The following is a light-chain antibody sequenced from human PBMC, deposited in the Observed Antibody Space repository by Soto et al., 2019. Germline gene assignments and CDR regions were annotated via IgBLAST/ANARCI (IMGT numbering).Light chain of an antibody. CDR1: QSVTSDY. Sequence: EIVLTQSPATLSLSPGERATLSCGASQSVTSDYLAWYQQKPGLAPRLLIYDASSRAAGIPDRFSGSGSGTDFNLTISGLEPEDFAMYYCQQYGSPPPYSFGQGTKLEIK. CDR2: DAS. V-gene: IGKV3D-20*01. CDR3: QQYGSPPPYS. J-gene: IGKJ2*03.